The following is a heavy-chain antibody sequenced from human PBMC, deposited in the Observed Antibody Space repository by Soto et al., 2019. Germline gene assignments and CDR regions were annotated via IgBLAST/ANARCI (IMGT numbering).Heavy chain of an antibody. J-gene: IGHJ4*02. CDR2: ISSSSSTI. V-gene: IGHV3-48*01. CDR1: GFTFSSYA. CDR3: ARGADGYGSGSYHPRPFDY. Sequence: GGSLRLSCAASGFTFSSYAMSWVRQAPGKGLEWVSYISSSSSTIYYADSVKGRFTISRDNAKNSLYLQMNSLRAEDTAVYYCARGADGYGSGSYHPRPFDYWGQGTLVTVSS. D-gene: IGHD3-10*01.